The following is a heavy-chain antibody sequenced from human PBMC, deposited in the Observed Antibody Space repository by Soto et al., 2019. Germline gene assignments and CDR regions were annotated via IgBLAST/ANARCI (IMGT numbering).Heavy chain of an antibody. CDR1: GGTFSSYT. J-gene: IGHJ6*02. Sequence: HVQLVQSGAEVKKPGSSVKVSCKASGGTFSSYTINWVRQAPGQGPEWMGGIIPIFDTANYAQKFQGRVTITADESTSTSYMEVSSLRSEDTAVYYCARNGTLTGYSYGMDVWGQGTTVTVSS. V-gene: IGHV1-69*01. CDR2: IIPIFDTA. D-gene: IGHD1-1*01. CDR3: ARNGTLTGYSYGMDV.